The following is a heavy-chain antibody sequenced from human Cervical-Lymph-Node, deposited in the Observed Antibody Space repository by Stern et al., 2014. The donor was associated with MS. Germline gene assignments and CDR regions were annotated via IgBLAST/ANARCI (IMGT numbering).Heavy chain of an antibody. CDR3: TILSGPFDH. Sequence: EVQLVESGGGLVQPGGSLRLSCAASGFTFSNSWMHWVRQAPGKGLAWVSRINRNGSTTTYANSVKGRFTISRANAKNPLYLQMSSLRAEDTAVYYCTILSGPFDHWGQGTLVTVSS. J-gene: IGHJ4*02. CDR2: INRNGSTT. D-gene: IGHD3-10*01. CDR1: GFTFSNSW. V-gene: IGHV3-74*02.